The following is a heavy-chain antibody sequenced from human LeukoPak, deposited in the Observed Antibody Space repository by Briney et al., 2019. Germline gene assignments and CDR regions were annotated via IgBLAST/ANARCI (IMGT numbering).Heavy chain of an antibody. CDR3: VRHSGGTTYDY. D-gene: IGHD1-7*01. Sequence: SETLSLTGTVSGGSITGYYWSWIRQAPGKGLEWIAYISYSGSTSYNPSLRSRVTISVDTSKNLFSLNLSSLTAADTAVFYCVRHSGGTTYDYWGQGIQVTVSS. J-gene: IGHJ4*02. CDR1: GGSITGYY. CDR2: ISYSGST. V-gene: IGHV4-59*08.